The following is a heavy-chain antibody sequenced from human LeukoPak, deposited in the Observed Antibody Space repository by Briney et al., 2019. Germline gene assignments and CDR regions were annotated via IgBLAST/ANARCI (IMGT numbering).Heavy chain of an antibody. Sequence: GGSLRLSCAASGFIFTNYWMGWVRQAPGKKLEWVSDIYSDGSTFYADSVKGRFTISRDNSKNTLYLQMNSLRAEDTAVYHCARYDFILISYFDLWGRGTLVTVSS. D-gene: IGHD3-3*01. J-gene: IGHJ2*01. CDR1: GFIFTNYW. CDR2: IYSDGST. V-gene: IGHV3-53*01. CDR3: ARYDFILISYFDL.